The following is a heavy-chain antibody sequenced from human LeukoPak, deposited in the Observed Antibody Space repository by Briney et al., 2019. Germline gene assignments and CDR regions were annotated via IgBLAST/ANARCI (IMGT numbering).Heavy chain of an antibody. V-gene: IGHV1-69*13. J-gene: IGHJ6*02. CDR2: IIPIFGTA. CDR1: GGTFSSYA. Sequence: GASVKVSCKASGGTFSSYAISWVRQAPGQGLEWMGGIIPIFGTANYAQKFQGRVTITADESTSTAYMELSSLRSEDTAVYYCARDRYSGSYALYYYYGMDVWGQGTRSPSP. CDR3: ARDRYSGSYALYYYYGMDV. D-gene: IGHD1-26*01.